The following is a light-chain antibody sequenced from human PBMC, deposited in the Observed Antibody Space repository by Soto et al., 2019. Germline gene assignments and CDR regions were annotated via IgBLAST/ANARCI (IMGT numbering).Light chain of an antibody. CDR1: SSDVGGYNY. J-gene: IGLJ1*01. V-gene: IGLV2-14*01. CDR3: TSYTTIGTLDL. CDR2: EVS. Sequence: QSVLTQPASVSGSPGQSITISCTGTSSDVGGYNYVSWYQQHPGKAPKLIIYEVSDRPSGVSTRFSGSKSGSTASLTISGLQTEDEADYYCTSYTTIGTLDLFGTGTKVTVL.